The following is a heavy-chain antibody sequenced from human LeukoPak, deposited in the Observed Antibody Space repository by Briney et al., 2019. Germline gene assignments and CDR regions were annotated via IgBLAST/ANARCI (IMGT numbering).Heavy chain of an antibody. D-gene: IGHD3-9*01. Sequence: PGGSLRLSCAASGFTFSSYGMHWVRQAPGKGLEWVAVISYDGSNKYYADSVKGRFTISRDNSKNTLYLQMNSLRAEDTAMYYCAKDLYDILTGYPWFYWGQGTLVTVSS. CDR2: ISYDGSNK. V-gene: IGHV3-30*18. CDR3: AKDLYDILTGYPWFY. CDR1: GFTFSSYG. J-gene: IGHJ4*02.